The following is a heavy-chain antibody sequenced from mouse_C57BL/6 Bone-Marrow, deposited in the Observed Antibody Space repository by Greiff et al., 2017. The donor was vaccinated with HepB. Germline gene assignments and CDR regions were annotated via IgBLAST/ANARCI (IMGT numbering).Heavy chain of an antibody. CDR3: ARWGLPPWFAY. D-gene: IGHD2-4*01. V-gene: IGHV3-6*01. CDR2: ISYDGSN. CDR1: GYSITSCYY. Sequence: EVQLQESGPGLVKPSQSLSLTCSVTGYSITSCYYWNWIRQFPGNKLEWMGYISYDGSNNYNPSLKNRISITRDTSKNQFFLKLNSLTTEDTATSYCARWGLPPWFAYWGQGTLVTVSA. J-gene: IGHJ3*01.